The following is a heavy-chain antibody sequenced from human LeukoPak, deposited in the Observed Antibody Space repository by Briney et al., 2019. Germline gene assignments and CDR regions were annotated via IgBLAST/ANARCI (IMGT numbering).Heavy chain of an antibody. CDR3: ARQDLSVGATCDY. D-gene: IGHD1-26*01. CDR1: GGSISSSSYY. V-gene: IGHV4-39*01. J-gene: IGHJ4*02. Sequence: PSETLSLTCTVSGGSISSSSYYWGWIRQPPGKGLEWIGSIYYSGSTYYNPSLKSRVTISVDTSKNQFSLKLSSVTAADTAVYYCARQDLSVGATCDYWGQGTLVTVSS. CDR2: IYYSGST.